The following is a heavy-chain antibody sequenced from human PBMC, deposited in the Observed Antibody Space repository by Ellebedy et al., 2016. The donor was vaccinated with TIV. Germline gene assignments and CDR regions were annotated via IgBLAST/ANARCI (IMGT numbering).Heavy chain of an antibody. V-gene: IGHV3-33*08. J-gene: IGHJ6*02. CDR2: IWFDGSNK. CDR3: ARLLGEMGYYYAMDV. Sequence: GESLKISCAASGFTFSSYGMHWVRQAPGKGLEWVAVIWFDGSNKYYADSVKGRFTISRDNSKNTLYLQMNSLRAEDTAVYYCARLLGEMGYYYAMDVWGQGTTVTVTS. CDR1: GFTFSSYG. D-gene: IGHD3-10*01.